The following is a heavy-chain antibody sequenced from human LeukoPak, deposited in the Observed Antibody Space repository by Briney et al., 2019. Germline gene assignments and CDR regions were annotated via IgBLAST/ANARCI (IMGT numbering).Heavy chain of an antibody. D-gene: IGHD2-21*02. CDR2: TYTSGST. CDR3: ARTGAWVTHVAFDI. J-gene: IGHJ3*02. V-gene: IGHV4-4*07. Sequence: PSETLSLTRTVSGGSISSYYWSWIRQPAGEGLEWIGRTYTSGSTNYNPSLKSRVTMSVDTSKNQFSLKLSSVTAADTAVYYCARTGAWVTHVAFDIWGQGTMVTVSS. CDR1: GGSISSYY.